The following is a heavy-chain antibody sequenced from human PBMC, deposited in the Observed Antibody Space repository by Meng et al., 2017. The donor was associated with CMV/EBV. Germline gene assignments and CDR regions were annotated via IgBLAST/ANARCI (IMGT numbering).Heavy chain of an antibody. Sequence: CAAPVSTVGSYAMSWGRQAPGRGLGWISAISGSGGSTYYADSVKGRFTISRDNSKNTLYLQMNSLRAEDTAVYYCAKEQRDGYNDYWGQGTLVTVSS. V-gene: IGHV3-23*01. J-gene: IGHJ4*02. D-gene: IGHD5-24*01. CDR2: ISGSGGST. CDR1: VSTVGSYA. CDR3: AKEQRDGYNDY.